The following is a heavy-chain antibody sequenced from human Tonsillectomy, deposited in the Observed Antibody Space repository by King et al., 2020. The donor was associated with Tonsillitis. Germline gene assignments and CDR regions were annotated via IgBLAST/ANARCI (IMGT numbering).Heavy chain of an antibody. CDR1: GFIFSSYN. CDR2: ISSSSSTI. CDR3: ARVRGLRFLEWLPNYFDY. Sequence: VQLVESGGGLVQPGGSLRLSCAASGFIFSSYNMNWVRQAPGKGLEWVSYISSSSSTIYYADSVKGRFTISRDNAKNSLYLQMNSLRAEDKAVYYCARVRGLRFLEWLPNYFDYWGQGTLVTVSS. V-gene: IGHV3-48*01. D-gene: IGHD3-3*01. J-gene: IGHJ4*02.